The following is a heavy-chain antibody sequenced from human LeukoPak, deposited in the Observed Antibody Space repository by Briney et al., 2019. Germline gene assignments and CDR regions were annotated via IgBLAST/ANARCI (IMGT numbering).Heavy chain of an antibody. CDR1: EFTFSSYA. Sequence: GGSLRLSCAASEFTFSSYAMSWVRQAPGKGLEWVSVISGSGGSTYYADSVKGRFTISRDNSKNTLYLQMNSLRAEDTALYYCAKVYGSGSYLSEDYFDYWGQGTLVTVSS. V-gene: IGHV3-23*01. CDR3: AKVYGSGSYLSEDYFDY. CDR2: ISGSGGST. J-gene: IGHJ4*02. D-gene: IGHD3-10*01.